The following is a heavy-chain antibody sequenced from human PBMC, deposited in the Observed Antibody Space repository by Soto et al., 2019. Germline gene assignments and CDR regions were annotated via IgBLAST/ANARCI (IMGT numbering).Heavy chain of an antibody. V-gene: IGHV3-43D*04. D-gene: IGHD1-26*01. J-gene: IGHJ4*02. CDR2: ISWDGGST. CDR3: AKDRYGGYYVGSYFDY. CDR1: GFTFDDYA. Sequence: PGGSLRLSCAASGFTFDDYAMHWVRQAPGKGLEWVPLISWDGGSTYYADSVKGRFTISRDNSKNSLYLQMNSLRAEDTALYYCAKDRYGGYYVGSYFDYWGQGTLVTVSS.